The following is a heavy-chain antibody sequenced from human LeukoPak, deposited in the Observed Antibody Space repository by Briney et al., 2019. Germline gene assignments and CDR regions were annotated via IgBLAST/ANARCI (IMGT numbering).Heavy chain of an antibody. Sequence: TSETLSLTCTVSGGSVSSSRYYWGWIRQSPGKGLEWIGSFYYTGSTYYNPSLKSRVTISVDTSKNHFSLRLSSVTAADTAVYYCVRGPAAAAPGFWGQGTLVTVSS. CDR1: GGSVSSSRYY. D-gene: IGHD2-2*01. V-gene: IGHV4-39*07. J-gene: IGHJ4*02. CDR2: FYYTGST. CDR3: VRGPAAAAPGF.